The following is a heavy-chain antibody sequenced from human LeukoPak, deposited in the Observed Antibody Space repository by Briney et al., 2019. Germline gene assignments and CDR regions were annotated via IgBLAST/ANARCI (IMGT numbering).Heavy chain of an antibody. V-gene: IGHV4-30-2*01. CDR3: ARVAGYSSSWYKYYYMDV. CDR1: GGSISSGDYY. CDR2: IYDSGST. J-gene: IGHJ6*03. D-gene: IGHD6-13*01. Sequence: PSETLSLTCTVSGGSISSGDYYWSWIRQPPGKGLEWIGYIYDSGSTYYNPSLKSRVTISVDRSKNQFSLNLNSVTAADTAVYYCARVAGYSSSWYKYYYMDVWGKGTTVTVSS.